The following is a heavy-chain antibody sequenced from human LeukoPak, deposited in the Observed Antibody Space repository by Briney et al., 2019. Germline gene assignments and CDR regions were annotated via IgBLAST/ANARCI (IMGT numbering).Heavy chain of an antibody. Sequence: GGSLRLSCAASGFTFSSYAMSWVHQAPGKGLEWVSAIGGSGGSTYYADSVKGRFTISRDNSKNTLYLQMNSLRAEDTAVYYCAKGGYETVTDYWGQGTLVTVSS. CDR1: GFTFSSYA. D-gene: IGHD5-12*01. CDR3: AKGGYETVTDY. CDR2: IGGSGGST. V-gene: IGHV3-23*01. J-gene: IGHJ4*02.